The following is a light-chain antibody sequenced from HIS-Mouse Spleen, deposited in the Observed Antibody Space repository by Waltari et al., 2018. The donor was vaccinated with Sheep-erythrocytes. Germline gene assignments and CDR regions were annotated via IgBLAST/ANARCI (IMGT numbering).Light chain of an antibody. CDR3: CSYAGSYNHV. V-gene: IGLV2-11*01. CDR1: SSDVGGYNY. J-gene: IGLJ1*01. Sequence: QSALTQPRSVSGSPGQSVTISCTGTSSDVGGYNYVSWYQQHPGKAPKLMLYDVSKRPSGVPDRFSGSKSGNTASLTISGLQAEEEADYYCCSYAGSYNHVFATGTKVTVL. CDR2: DVS.